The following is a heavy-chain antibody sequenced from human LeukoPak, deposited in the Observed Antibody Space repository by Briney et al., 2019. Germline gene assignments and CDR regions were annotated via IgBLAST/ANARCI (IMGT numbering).Heavy chain of an antibody. J-gene: IGHJ4*02. CDR2: INTDGSRT. Sequence: GGSLRLSCAGSGFTFSNYWVHWVRQAPGKGLVWVSRINTDGSRTDYADFVKGRFTISRDDAKNSLYLQMNSLRAEDTAVYYCARGGPDSSGYYHSISDWGQGTLVTVSS. CDR3: ARGGPDSSGYYHSISD. V-gene: IGHV3-74*01. CDR1: GFTFSNYW. D-gene: IGHD3-22*01.